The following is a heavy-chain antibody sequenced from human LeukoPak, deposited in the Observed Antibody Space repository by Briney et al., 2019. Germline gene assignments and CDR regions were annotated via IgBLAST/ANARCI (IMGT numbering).Heavy chain of an antibody. CDR2: MSYEGSNT. D-gene: IGHD3-3*01. CDR3: ARFLEWSVCHNDY. V-gene: IGHV3-30-3*01. CDR1: GFTFSNYA. J-gene: IGHJ4*02. Sequence: GRSLRLSCAASGFTFSNYAMHWVRQAPGKGLEWVAVMSYEGSNTYYADSVKGRFTISRDNSKNTLYLQMNSLRAEDTAVYYCARFLEWSVCHNDYWGQGTLVTVSS.